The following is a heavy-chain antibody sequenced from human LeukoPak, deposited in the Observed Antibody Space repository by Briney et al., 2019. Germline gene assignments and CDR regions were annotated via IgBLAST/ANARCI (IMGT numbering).Heavy chain of an antibody. V-gene: IGHV4-4*07. CDR2: IYTSGST. CDR3: ARDPRSIVLGYYYYYMDV. CDR1: GGSISSYY. J-gene: IGHJ6*03. D-gene: IGHD2/OR15-2a*01. Sequence: SETLSLTCTVSGGSISSYYWSWIRQPAGKGLEWIGRIYTSGSTNYNPSLKGRVTISVDKSKNQFSLKLSSVTAADTAVYYCARDPRSIVLGYYYYYMDVWGKGTTVTVSS.